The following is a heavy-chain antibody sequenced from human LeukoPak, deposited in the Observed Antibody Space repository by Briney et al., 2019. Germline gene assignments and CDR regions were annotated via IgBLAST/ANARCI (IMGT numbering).Heavy chain of an antibody. CDR1: GFSVSDTY. D-gene: IGHD3-22*01. CDR3: ARLSGSSGYGAFDI. J-gene: IGHJ3*02. V-gene: IGHV3-66*01. CDR2: IYSGGNT. Sequence: GGSLRLSCAASGFSVSDTYMGWVRQAPGKGLEWVSVIYSGGNTYYPDSVKGRSTISRDNSKNTLLLEMNSLRAEDTAVYYCARLSGSSGYGAFDIWGQGTMVTVSS.